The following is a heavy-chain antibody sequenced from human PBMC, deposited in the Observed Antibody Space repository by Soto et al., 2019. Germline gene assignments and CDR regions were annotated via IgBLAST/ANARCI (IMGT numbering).Heavy chain of an antibody. J-gene: IGHJ6*02. V-gene: IGHV1-69*13. CDR2: IIPIFGTA. CDR1: GGTFSNYA. D-gene: IGHD6-13*01. Sequence: SVKVSCKASGGTFSNYAISWVRQAPGQGLEWMGGIIPIFGTANYAQKFQGRVTITADESTSTAYMELSSLRSEDTAVYYCARPSVGIAADGTTXFASYYYGMDVWGQGTTVTVSS. CDR3: ARPSVGIAADGTTXFASYYYGMDV.